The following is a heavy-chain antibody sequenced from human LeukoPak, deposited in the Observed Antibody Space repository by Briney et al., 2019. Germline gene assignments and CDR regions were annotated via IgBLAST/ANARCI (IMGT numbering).Heavy chain of an antibody. CDR2: IIPIFGTA. J-gene: IGHJ6*02. Sequence: SVKVSCKASGGTFSSYAISWVRQAPGQGLEWMGGIIPIFGTANYAQKFQGRVTITADESTSTAYMELSSLRSEDTAVYYCARVGSSSWYPIGYYYYGMDVWGQGTTVTVSS. V-gene: IGHV1-69*13. CDR1: GGTFSSYA. CDR3: ARVGSSSWYPIGYYYYGMDV. D-gene: IGHD6-13*01.